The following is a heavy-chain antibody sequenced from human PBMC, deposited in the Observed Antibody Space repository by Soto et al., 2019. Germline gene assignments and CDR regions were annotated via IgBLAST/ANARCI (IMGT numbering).Heavy chain of an antibody. CDR3: ARANYDILTGYSVPSYYYYYGMDV. CDR1: GYTFTGYY. D-gene: IGHD3-9*01. Sequence: GASVKVSCKASGYTFTGYYMHWVRQAPGQGLEWMGWINPNSGGTNYAQKFQGWVTMTRDTSISTAYMELSRLRSDDTAVYYCARANYDILTGYSVPSYYYYYGMDVWGQGTTVTVSS. V-gene: IGHV1-2*04. CDR2: INPNSGGT. J-gene: IGHJ6*02.